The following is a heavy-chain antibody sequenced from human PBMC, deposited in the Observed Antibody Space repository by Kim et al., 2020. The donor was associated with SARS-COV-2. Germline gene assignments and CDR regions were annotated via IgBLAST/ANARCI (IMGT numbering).Heavy chain of an antibody. CDR2: VYYSGNT. D-gene: IGHD3-10*01. CDR3: ARGGTMVRGVMGS. J-gene: IGHJ1*01. V-gene: IGHV4-39*07. CDR1: GGSISSGSFY. Sequence: SETLSLTCTVSGGSISSGSFYWGWIRQPPGKGLEWVGNVYYSGNTYYNTSLKSRVTILVDTSKNQFSLKLSSVTAADTAVYYCARGGTMVRGVMGSWGQG.